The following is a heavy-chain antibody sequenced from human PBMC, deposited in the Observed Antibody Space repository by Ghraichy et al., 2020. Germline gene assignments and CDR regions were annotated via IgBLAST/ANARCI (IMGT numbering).Heavy chain of an antibody. CDR2: IYYSGST. Sequence: ETLSLTCTVSGGSISSYYWSWIRQPPGRGLEWIGYIYYSGSTNSNPSLKSRVTISVATSKNQFSLKLSSVTAADTAVYYCARAPGVGAFDIWGQGTMVTVSS. V-gene: IGHV4-59*01. J-gene: IGHJ3*02. CDR1: GGSISSYY. CDR3: ARAPGVGAFDI.